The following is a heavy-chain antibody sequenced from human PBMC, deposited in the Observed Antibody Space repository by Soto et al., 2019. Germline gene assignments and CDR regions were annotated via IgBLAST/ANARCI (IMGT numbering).Heavy chain of an antibody. CDR2: ISGSGGST. CDR1: GFTFSSYA. J-gene: IGHJ4*02. D-gene: IGHD3-9*01. V-gene: IGHV3-23*01. CDR3: ASYYDILTGPYYFYY. Sequence: EVQLLESGGGLVQPGGSLRLSCAASGFTFSSYAMSWVRQAPGKGLEWVSAISGSGGSTYYADSVKGRFTISRDNSKNTLYLQMNSLRAEDTAVYYCASYYDILTGPYYFYYWGQGTLVTVSS.